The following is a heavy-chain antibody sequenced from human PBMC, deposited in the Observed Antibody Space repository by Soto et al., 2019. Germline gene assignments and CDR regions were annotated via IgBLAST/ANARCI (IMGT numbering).Heavy chain of an antibody. CDR2: ISSSSSYI. V-gene: IGHV3-21*01. D-gene: IGHD3-22*01. Sequence: GGSLRLSCAASGFIFSHYNMRWVRQAPGKGLEWVSSISSSSSYIYYADSVKGRFTISRDNAKNSLYLQMNSLRVEDTAVYYCARDGYYDSSGYYSYYGMDVWGQGTTVTVSS. J-gene: IGHJ6*02. CDR3: ARDGYYDSSGYYSYYGMDV. CDR1: GFIFSHYN.